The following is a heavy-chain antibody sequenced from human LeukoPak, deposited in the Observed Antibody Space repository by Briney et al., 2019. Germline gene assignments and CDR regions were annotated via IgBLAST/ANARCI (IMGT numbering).Heavy chain of an antibody. D-gene: IGHD3-16*02. CDR1: GYTFTSYG. Sequence: GASVKVSCTASGYTFTSYGISWVRQAPGQGLEWMGWISAYNGNTNYAQKLQGRVTMTTDTSTSTAYTELRSLRSDDTAVYYCARGPPYVWGSYRYDYWGQGTLVTVSS. CDR2: ISAYNGNT. V-gene: IGHV1-18*01. J-gene: IGHJ4*02. CDR3: ARGPPYVWGSYRYDY.